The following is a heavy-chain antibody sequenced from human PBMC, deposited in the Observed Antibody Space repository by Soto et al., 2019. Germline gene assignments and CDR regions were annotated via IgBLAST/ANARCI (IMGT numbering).Heavy chain of an antibody. CDR1: GFTFSSYA. CDR3: ANLYNYGRFDD. Sequence: EVQLLESGGGLVQPGGSLRLSCAASGFTFSSYAMSWVHQAPGKGLEWVSGITGSGTITYYADSVKGRFTISRNNSKNALYLQMDSLRAEDTALYYCANLYNYGRFDDWGQGTLVTVSS. J-gene: IGHJ4*02. D-gene: IGHD5-18*01. CDR2: ITGSGTIT. V-gene: IGHV3-23*01.